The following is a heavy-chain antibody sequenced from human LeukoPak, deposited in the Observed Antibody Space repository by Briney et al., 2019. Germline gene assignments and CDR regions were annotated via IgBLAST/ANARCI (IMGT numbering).Heavy chain of an antibody. CDR3: AKAASPVVVDNFDY. V-gene: IGHV3-30*18. D-gene: IGHD2-15*01. Sequence: GRSLRLSCAASGFTFSSYGMHWVRQAPGKGLEWVAVISYDGSNKYYADSVKGRFTISRDNSKNTLYLQMNSLRAEDTAVYYCAKAASPVVVDNFDYWGQGTLVTVSS. CDR1: GFTFSSYG. J-gene: IGHJ4*02. CDR2: ISYDGSNK.